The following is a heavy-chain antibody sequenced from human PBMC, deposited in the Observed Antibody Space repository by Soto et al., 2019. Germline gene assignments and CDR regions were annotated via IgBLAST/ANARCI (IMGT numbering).Heavy chain of an antibody. J-gene: IGHJ4*02. CDR1: GFTFSNAW. D-gene: IGHD5-18*01. Sequence: GGSLRLSCAASGFTFSNAWMSWVRQAPGKGLEWVGRIKSKTDGGTTDYAAPVKGRFTISRDDSKNTLYLQMNSLKTEDTAVYYCTTEALDTAMVQSPFDYWGQGTLVTVSS. CDR3: TTEALDTAMVQSPFDY. CDR2: IKSKTDGGTT. V-gene: IGHV3-15*01.